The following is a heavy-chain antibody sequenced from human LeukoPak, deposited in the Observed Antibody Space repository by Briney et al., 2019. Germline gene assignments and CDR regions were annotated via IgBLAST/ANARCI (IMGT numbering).Heavy chain of an antibody. V-gene: IGHV3-21*01. D-gene: IGHD3-10*01. CDR2: ISSSSSYI. J-gene: IGHJ4*02. Sequence: GGSLRLSCAASGFTFSSYSMNWVRQAPGKGLEWVSSISSSSSYIYYADSVKGRFTISRDNAKNSLYLQMNSLRAEDTAVYYCASFRSGSCPRLDYWGQGTLVTVSS. CDR3: ASFRSGSCPRLDY. CDR1: GFTFSSYS.